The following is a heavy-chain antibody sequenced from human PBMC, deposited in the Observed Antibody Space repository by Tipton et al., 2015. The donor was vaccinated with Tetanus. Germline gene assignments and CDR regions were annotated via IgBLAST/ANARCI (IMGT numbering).Heavy chain of an antibody. CDR1: GGSVRSGDYQ. J-gene: IGHJ4*02. Sequence: TLSLTCTVSGGSVRSGDYQWNWIRQPPGKGLEWLAYIPYSGRTNSNYALKSRITISRDTSKNQISLKLTYVTAADTAVYYCARANYNFPKKGPFDSWGQGTLVIVSS. D-gene: IGHD3-3*01. V-gene: IGHV4-61*08. CDR3: ARANYNFPKKGPFDS. CDR2: IPYSGRT.